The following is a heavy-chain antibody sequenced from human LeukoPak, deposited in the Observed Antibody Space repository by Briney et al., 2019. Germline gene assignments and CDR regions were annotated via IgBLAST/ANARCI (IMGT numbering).Heavy chain of an antibody. D-gene: IGHD3-3*01. V-gene: IGHV4-31*03. J-gene: IGHJ5*02. CDR2: IYYSGST. Sequence: PSQTLSLTCTVSGGSISSGGYYWSWIRQHPGKGLEWIGYIYYSGSTYYNPSLKSRVTISVGTSKNQFSLKLSSVTAADTAVYYCARAYTTDFWSALRGIYNWFDPWGQGTLVTVSS. CDR1: GGSISSGGYY. CDR3: ARAYTTDFWSALRGIYNWFDP.